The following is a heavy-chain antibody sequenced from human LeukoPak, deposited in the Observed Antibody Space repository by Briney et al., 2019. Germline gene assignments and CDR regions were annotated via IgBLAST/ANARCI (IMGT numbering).Heavy chain of an antibody. CDR2: IYPGDSET. CDR1: GYSFTRKW. CDR3: ARHGNNGSGGRDYYYMDV. Sequence: GESLKISCKGSGYSFTRKWIGWVRQMPGKGLEWMGSIYPGDSETRYSPSFQGQVTISADKSISTAYLQWSSLKASDTAMYYCARHGNNGSGGRDYYYMDVWGKGTTVTISS. D-gene: IGHD3-10*01. V-gene: IGHV5-51*01. J-gene: IGHJ6*03.